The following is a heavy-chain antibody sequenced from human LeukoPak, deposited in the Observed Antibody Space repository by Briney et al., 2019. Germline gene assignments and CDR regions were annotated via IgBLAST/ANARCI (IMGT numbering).Heavy chain of an antibody. D-gene: IGHD3-22*01. V-gene: IGHV4-61*02. CDR2: IYTSGST. Sequence: SETLSLTCTVPGGSISSGSYYWSWIRQPAGKGLEWIGRIYTSGSTNYNPSLKSRVTISVDTSKNQFSLKLSSVTAADTAVYYCARTYYDSSGYHPIDYWGQGTLVTVSS. CDR3: ARTYYDSSGYHPIDY. J-gene: IGHJ4*02. CDR1: GGSISSGSYY.